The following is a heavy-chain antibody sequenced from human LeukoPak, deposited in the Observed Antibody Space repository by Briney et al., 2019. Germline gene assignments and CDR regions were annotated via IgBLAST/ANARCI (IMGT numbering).Heavy chain of an antibody. V-gene: IGHV3-23*01. CDR3: ATSMVRGVLIIYYYYGMDV. J-gene: IGHJ6*02. CDR2: ISGSGGST. D-gene: IGHD3-10*01. Sequence: GGSLRLSCAASGFTFSSYAMSWVRQAPGKGLEWVSAISGSGGSTYYAASVKGRFTISRDNSKNTLYLQMNSLRAEDTAVYYCATSMVRGVLIIYYYYGMDVWGQGTTVTVSS. CDR1: GFTFSSYA.